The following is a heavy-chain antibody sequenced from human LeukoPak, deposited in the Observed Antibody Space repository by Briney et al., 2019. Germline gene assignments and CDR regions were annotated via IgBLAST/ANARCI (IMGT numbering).Heavy chain of an antibody. Sequence: GGSLRLSCVASESTLSVFYMSWIRQAPGKGLEWLADIGSSDSIISYADSLRGRFTISRDYAKNSLHLQMNSLRDEDTAVYYCGRETVAGTFDYWGQGTLVTVSS. CDR2: IGSSDSII. V-gene: IGHV3-11*01. CDR3: GRETVAGTFDY. D-gene: IGHD6-19*01. J-gene: IGHJ4*02. CDR1: ESTLSVFY.